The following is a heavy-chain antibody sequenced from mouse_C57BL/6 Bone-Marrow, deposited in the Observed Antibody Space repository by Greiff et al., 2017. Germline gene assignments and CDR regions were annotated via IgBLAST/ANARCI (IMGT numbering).Heavy chain of an antibody. CDR1: GYTFTNYW. Sequence: VQLQQSGAELVRPGTSVKMSCKASGYTFTNYWIGWAKQRPGHGLEWIGDIYPGGGYPKYNEKFKGKATLTADNSSSTAYMQFSSLTSEDSAIYYCARTGYGSSHYAMDYWGQGTSVTVSS. CDR3: ARTGYGSSHYAMDY. CDR2: IYPGGGYP. V-gene: IGHV1-63*01. D-gene: IGHD1-1*01. J-gene: IGHJ4*01.